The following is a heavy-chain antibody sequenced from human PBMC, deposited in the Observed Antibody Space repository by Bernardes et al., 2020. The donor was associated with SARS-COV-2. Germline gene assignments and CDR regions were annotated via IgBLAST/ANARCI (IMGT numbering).Heavy chain of an antibody. Sequence: SATLSLTCAVYGESFSGYYWSWIRQPPGKGLEWIGEIHRSGSTNHNPSLKSRVTVSVDMSKNQFSLRLSSVTAADTAVYYCARSVGGAYRVFDYWGQGTLVIVSS. D-gene: IGHD3-16*01. CDR1: GESFSGYY. CDR3: ARSVGGAYRVFDY. J-gene: IGHJ4*02. V-gene: IGHV4-34*01. CDR2: IHRSGST.